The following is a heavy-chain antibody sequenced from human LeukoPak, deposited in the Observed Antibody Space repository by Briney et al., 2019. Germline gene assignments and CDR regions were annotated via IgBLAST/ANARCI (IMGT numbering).Heavy chain of an antibody. J-gene: IGHJ4*02. V-gene: IGHV4-4*07. Sequence: PSETLSLTCTVSGGSISSYYWSWIRQPAGKGLEWIGRIYTSGSTNYNPSLKSRVTMSVDTSKNQFSLKLSSVTAADTAMYYCARVDSSSWYTLYFDYWGQGTLVTVSS. CDR2: IYTSGST. CDR3: ARVDSSSWYTLYFDY. CDR1: GGSISSYY. D-gene: IGHD6-13*01.